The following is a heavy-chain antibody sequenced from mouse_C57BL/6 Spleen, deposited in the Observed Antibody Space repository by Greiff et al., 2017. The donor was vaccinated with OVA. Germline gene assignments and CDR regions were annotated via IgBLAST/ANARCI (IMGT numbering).Heavy chain of an antibody. CDR1: GYTFTDYN. CDR3: ASYDYEIAY. J-gene: IGHJ3*01. V-gene: IGHV1-22*01. CDR2: IKPNNGGT. D-gene: IGHD2-4*01. Sequence: VQLKESGPELVKPGASVKMSCKASGYTFTDYNMHWVKQSHGKSLEWIGYIKPNNGGTSYNQKFKGKATLTVNKSSSTAYMELRSLTSEDSAVYYCASYDYEIAYWGQGTLVTVSA.